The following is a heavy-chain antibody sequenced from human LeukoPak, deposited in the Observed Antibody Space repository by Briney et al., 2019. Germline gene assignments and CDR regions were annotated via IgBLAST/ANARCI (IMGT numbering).Heavy chain of an antibody. CDR2: ISSSSSYI. V-gene: IGHV3-21*01. CDR1: GFTFSSYS. J-gene: IGHJ4*02. D-gene: IGHD6-6*01. CDR3: ARDRGGAARHIDY. Sequence: PGGSLRLSCAASGFTFSSYSMNWVRQAPGKGLEWVSSISSSSSYIYYADSVKGRFTISRDNAKNSLYLQMNSLRAEDTAVYYCARDRGGAARHIDYWGQGTLVTVSS.